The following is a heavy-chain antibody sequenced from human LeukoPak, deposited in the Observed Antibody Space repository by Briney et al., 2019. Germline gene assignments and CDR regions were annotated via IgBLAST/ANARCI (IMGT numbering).Heavy chain of an antibody. CDR1: GGSISSSSYY. CDR3: ASGGYHSSGWSVLLFDY. V-gene: IGHV4-39*01. D-gene: IGHD6-19*01. Sequence: PSETLSLTCTVSGGSISSSSYYWGWIRQPPGKGLEWIGSIYYSGSTYYNPSLKSRVTISVDTSKNQFSLKLSSVTAADTAVYYCASGGYHSSGWSVLLFDYWGQGTLVTVSS. J-gene: IGHJ4*02. CDR2: IYYSGST.